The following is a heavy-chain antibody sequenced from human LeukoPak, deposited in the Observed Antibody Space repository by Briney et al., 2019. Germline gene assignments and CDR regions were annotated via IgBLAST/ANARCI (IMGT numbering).Heavy chain of an antibody. Sequence: GGSLRLSCAASGFTFSSYEMNWVRQAPGKGLEWVSYISSSGSTIYYADSVKGRFTISRDNAKNSLYLQMNSLRAEDTAVYYCARETYYYGSGVDYWGQGTLVTVSS. J-gene: IGHJ4*02. CDR3: ARETYYYGSGVDY. CDR2: ISSSGSTI. V-gene: IGHV3-48*03. CDR1: GFTFSSYE. D-gene: IGHD3-10*01.